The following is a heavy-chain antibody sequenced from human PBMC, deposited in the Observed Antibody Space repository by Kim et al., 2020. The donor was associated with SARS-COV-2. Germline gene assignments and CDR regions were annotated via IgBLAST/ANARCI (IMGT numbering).Heavy chain of an antibody. CDR1: GFTFGDYA. D-gene: IGHD5-12*01. Sequence: GGSLRLSCAASGFTFGDYAMHWVRQAPGKGLEWVSGISWNSGSIGYADSVKGRFTISRDNAKNSLYLQMNSLRAEDTALYYCAKDNRWLVGRHGWFDPWGQGTLVTVSS. V-gene: IGHV3-9*01. CDR2: ISWNSGSI. CDR3: AKDNRWLVGRHGWFDP. J-gene: IGHJ5*02.